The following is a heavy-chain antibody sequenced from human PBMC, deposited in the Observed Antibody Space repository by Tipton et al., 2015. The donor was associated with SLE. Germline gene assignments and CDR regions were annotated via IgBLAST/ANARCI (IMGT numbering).Heavy chain of an antibody. J-gene: IGHJ4*01. Sequence: TLSLTCTVSGGSLRSGGYYWSWIRQHPGKGLGWIAYIYYSGSTYYNPSLKSRVTISVDTSKNQFSLKLSSVTAADTAVYYCARVEGGTPYYYDSAGFDSWGHGTLVTVSS. CDR1: GGSLRSGGYY. CDR2: IYYSGST. D-gene: IGHD3-22*01. V-gene: IGHV4-31*03. CDR3: ARVEGGTPYYYDSAGFDS.